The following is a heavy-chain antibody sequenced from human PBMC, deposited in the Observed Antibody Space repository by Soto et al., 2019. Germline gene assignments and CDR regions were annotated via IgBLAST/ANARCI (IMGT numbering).Heavy chain of an antibody. J-gene: IGHJ4*02. CDR1: GYNFAGYW. CDR2: IYPSDSDT. Sequence: SMTISCQGSGYNFAGYWIAFVRQMPGKGLELMGIIYPSDSDTRYSPSFEGQVTISADKSVNTAYLEWSNLKASDSAIYYCARHRRSGGSYLMGFDYWGQGARVTVSS. V-gene: IGHV5-51*01. CDR3: ARHRRSGGSYLMGFDY. D-gene: IGHD6-19*01.